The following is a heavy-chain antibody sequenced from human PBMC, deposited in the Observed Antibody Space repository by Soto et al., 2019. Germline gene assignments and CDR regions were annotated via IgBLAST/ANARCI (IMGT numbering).Heavy chain of an antibody. D-gene: IGHD1-26*01. CDR3: ARDLGEWEPLLVGAFDI. Sequence: PGGSLRLSCAASGFTFSSYAMHWVRQAPGKGLEWVAVISYDGSNKYYADSVKGRFTISRDNSKNTLYLQMNSLRAEDTAVYYCARDLGEWEPLLVGAFDIWGQGTMVT. J-gene: IGHJ3*02. CDR2: ISYDGSNK. V-gene: IGHV3-30-3*01. CDR1: GFTFSSYA.